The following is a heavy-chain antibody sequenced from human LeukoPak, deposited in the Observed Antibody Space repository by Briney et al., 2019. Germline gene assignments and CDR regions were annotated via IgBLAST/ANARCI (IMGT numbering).Heavy chain of an antibody. CDR2: INHSGSS. CDR1: GGSFSGYY. Sequence: PSETLSLTCGVYGGSFSGYYWSWIRQSPGKGLEWIGEINHSGSSNKNPSLKGRVTISVDTSKNQFSLKLSSVTAADTAVYYCARINSTSSYDYWGQGTLVTVSS. D-gene: IGHD6-6*01. J-gene: IGHJ4*02. CDR3: ARINSTSSYDY. V-gene: IGHV4-34*01.